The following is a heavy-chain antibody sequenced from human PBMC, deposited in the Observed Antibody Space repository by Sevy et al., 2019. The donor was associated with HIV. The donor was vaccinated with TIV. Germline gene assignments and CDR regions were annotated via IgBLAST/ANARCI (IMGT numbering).Heavy chain of an antibody. D-gene: IGHD3-22*01. CDR1: GFTVSRNF. J-gene: IGHJ5*02. Sequence: GGSPRLSCAASGFTVSRNFMSWIRQAPGKGLEWVSIIYSDGTTFYADSVKGRLTISRDNSRNTLYLQMNTLRAEDTAVYYCARENTMMEEPGWFDPWGQGTLVTVSS. CDR2: IYSDGTT. CDR3: ARENTMMEEPGWFDP. V-gene: IGHV3-53*01.